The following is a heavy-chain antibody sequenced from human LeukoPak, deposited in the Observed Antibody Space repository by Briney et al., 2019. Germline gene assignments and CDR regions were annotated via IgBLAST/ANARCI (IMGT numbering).Heavy chain of an antibody. CDR3: ARGPISQGYCSSTSCYNDAFDI. CDR1: GYTFTGYY. CDR2: INPNSGST. D-gene: IGHD2-2*02. V-gene: IGHV1-2*02. J-gene: IGHJ3*02. Sequence: ASVKVSCKASGYTFTGYYMHWVRQAPGQGLEWMGWINPNSGSTNYAQKFQGRVTMTRDTSITTAYMELSRLRSDDTAVYYCARGPISQGYCSSTSCYNDAFDIWGQGTMVTVSS.